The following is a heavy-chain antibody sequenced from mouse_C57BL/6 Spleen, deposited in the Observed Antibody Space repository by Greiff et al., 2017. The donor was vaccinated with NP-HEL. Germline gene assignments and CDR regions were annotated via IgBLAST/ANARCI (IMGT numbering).Heavy chain of an antibody. Sequence: DVQLHESGPELVKPGASVKIPCKASGYTFTDYNMDWVKQSHGKSLEWIGDINPNNGGTIYNQKFKGKATLTVDKSSSTAYMELRSLTSEDTAVYYCARRGYDYGFDYWGQGTTLTVSS. V-gene: IGHV1-18*01. D-gene: IGHD2-4*01. CDR1: GYTFTDYN. CDR3: ARRGYDYGFDY. CDR2: INPNNGGT. J-gene: IGHJ2*01.